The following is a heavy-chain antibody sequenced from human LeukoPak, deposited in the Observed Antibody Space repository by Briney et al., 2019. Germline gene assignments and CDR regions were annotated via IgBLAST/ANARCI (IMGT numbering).Heavy chain of an antibody. Sequence: SQTLSLTCTVSGGSISSGGYYWSWIRQHPWKGLEWIWYIYYSGSTYYNPSLKSRVTISVDTSKNQFSLKLSSVTAADTAVYYWARTNRPTYYYGSGSYYAGYYFDYWGQGTLVTVSS. V-gene: IGHV4-31*03. CDR3: ARTNRPTYYYGSGSYYAGYYFDY. CDR2: IYYSGST. D-gene: IGHD3-10*01. CDR1: GGSISSGGYY. J-gene: IGHJ4*02.